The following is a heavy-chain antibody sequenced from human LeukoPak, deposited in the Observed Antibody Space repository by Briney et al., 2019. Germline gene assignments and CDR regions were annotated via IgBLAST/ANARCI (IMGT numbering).Heavy chain of an antibody. CDR3: ATYLRRYYYDSSGFDY. CDR1: GYTFTGYY. V-gene: IGHV1-2*02. Sequence: ASVKVSCKASGYTFTGYYMHWVRQAPGQGLEWMGWINPNSGGTNYAQKFQGRVTMTRDTSISTAYMELSRLRSDDTAVYYCATYLRRYYYDSSGFDYWGQGTLVTVSS. CDR2: INPNSGGT. D-gene: IGHD3-22*01. J-gene: IGHJ4*02.